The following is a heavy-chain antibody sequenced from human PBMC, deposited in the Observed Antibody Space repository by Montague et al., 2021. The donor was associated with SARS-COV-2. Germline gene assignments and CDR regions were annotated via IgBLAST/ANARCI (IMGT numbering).Heavy chain of an antibody. D-gene: IGHD4-17*01. CDR3: ARELGRTGAFNI. CDR1: GFTFSNFF. J-gene: IGHJ3*02. V-gene: IGHV3-21*01. Sequence: SLRLSCAASGFTFSNFFINWVRQAPGKGLEWVSSITSSRDYMWNAVSLKGRFTGSRDNAKNSDYLQMSSQRVEDTAVYYCARELGRTGAFNIWGQGTAVTVSS. CDR2: ITSSRDYM.